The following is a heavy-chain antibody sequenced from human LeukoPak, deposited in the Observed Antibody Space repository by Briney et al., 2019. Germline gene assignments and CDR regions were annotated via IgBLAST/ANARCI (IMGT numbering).Heavy chain of an antibody. J-gene: IGHJ4*02. Sequence: ASVKASCKVSGYTLTELSMHWVRQAPGKGLEWMGGFDPEDGETIYAQKFQGRVTMTEDTSTDTAYMELSSLRSEDTAVYYCARDESPTGSYYDKLPFDNWGQGTLVTVSS. D-gene: IGHD3-10*01. CDR3: ARDESPTGSYYDKLPFDN. CDR1: GYTLTELS. V-gene: IGHV1-24*01. CDR2: FDPEDGET.